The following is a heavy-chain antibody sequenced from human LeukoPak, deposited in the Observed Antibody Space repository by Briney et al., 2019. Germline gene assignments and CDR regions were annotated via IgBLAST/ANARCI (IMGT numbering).Heavy chain of an antibody. D-gene: IGHD4-23*01. CDR3: ARAVASRRGPYYYMDV. CDR2: IKQDGSGK. V-gene: IGHV3-7*01. J-gene: IGHJ6*03. Sequence: GGSLRLSCAASGFTFSSYWMSWVRQAPGKGLEWVANIKQDGSGKYYVDSVKGRFTISRDNAKNSLYLQMNSLRAEDTAVYYCARAVASRRGPYYYMDVWGKGTTVTVSS. CDR1: GFTFSSYW.